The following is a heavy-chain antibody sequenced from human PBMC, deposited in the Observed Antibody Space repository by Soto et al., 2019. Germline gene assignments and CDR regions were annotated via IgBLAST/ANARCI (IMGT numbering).Heavy chain of an antibody. D-gene: IGHD3-3*01. V-gene: IGHV3-30*04. J-gene: IGHJ4*02. CDR1: GFTFSGCA. CDR3: ARDKRDLRFLEWSYYFDY. Sequence: QVQLVESGGGVVQPGRSLRLSCAASGFTFSGCAMHWVRQAPGKGLEWVAVKGRFTISRDNSKNTLYLQMNSLRAEDTAVYYCARDKRDLRFLEWSYYFDYWGQGTLVTVSS.